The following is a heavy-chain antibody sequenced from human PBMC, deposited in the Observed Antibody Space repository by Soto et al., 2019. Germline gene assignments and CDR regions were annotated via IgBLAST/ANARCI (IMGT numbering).Heavy chain of an antibody. CDR2: IGGGGATT. J-gene: IGHJ4*02. Sequence: GGSLRLSCAASGFTFSNYAMSWVRQAPGKGLEWVSGIGGGGATTYYADSVEGRFTVSRDNSKNTLYLQMNSLRAEDTAIYYCSKVGDFWSSNRRYFDFWGQGTLVTVSS. CDR3: SKVGDFWSSNRRYFDF. V-gene: IGHV3-23*01. D-gene: IGHD2-2*01. CDR1: GFTFSNYA.